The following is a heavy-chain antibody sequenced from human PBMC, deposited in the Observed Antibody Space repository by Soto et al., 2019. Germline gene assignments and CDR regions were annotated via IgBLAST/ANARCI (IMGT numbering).Heavy chain of an antibody. V-gene: IGHV3-33*01. CDR1: GFTFSSYG. J-gene: IGHJ4*02. D-gene: IGHD3-16*01. CDR2: IWYDGSNK. Sequence: GGSLRLSCAASGFTFSSYGMHWVRQAPGKGLEWVAVIWYDGSNKYYADSVKGRFTISRDNSKNTLYLQMNSLRAEDTAVYYCARDGGKTLRGRQTTYFDYWGQGTLVTVSS. CDR3: ARDGGKTLRGRQTTYFDY.